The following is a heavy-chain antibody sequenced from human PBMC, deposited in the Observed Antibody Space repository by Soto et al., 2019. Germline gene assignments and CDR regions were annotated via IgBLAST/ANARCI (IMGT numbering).Heavy chain of an antibody. CDR2: IIPIFGTA. D-gene: IGHD2-2*01. Sequence: QVQLVQSGAEVKKPGSSVKVSCKASGGTFSSYAISWVRQAPGQGLEWMGGIIPIFGTANYAQKFQGRVTIPPDESTRPAYMELSSLRSEDTAVYYCARHVPAAGYYYGMDVWGQGTTVTVSS. CDR3: ARHVPAAGYYYGMDV. J-gene: IGHJ6*02. CDR1: GGTFSSYA. V-gene: IGHV1-69*05.